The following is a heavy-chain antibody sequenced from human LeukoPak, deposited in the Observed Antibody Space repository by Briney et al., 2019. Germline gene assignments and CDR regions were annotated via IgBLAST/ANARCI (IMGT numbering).Heavy chain of an antibody. D-gene: IGHD3-10*01. Sequence: SGGSLRLSCAASGFTFSNFDMNWVRQAPGKGLEWVSYISSSSSTIYYADSVKGRFTISRDNAKNSLFLQMNSLRAEDTAVYYCARDGGITLVRGVIMGDYYYYYMDVWGRGTTVTVSS. CDR3: ARDGGITLVRGVIMGDYYYYYMDV. J-gene: IGHJ6*03. V-gene: IGHV3-48*01. CDR1: GFTFSNFD. CDR2: ISSSSSTI.